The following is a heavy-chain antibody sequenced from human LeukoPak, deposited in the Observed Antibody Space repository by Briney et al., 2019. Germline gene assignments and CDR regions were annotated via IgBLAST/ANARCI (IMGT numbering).Heavy chain of an antibody. V-gene: IGHV4-30-4*01. CDR3: ARSTHSGYDPLGY. CDR2: IYYSGST. J-gene: IGHJ4*02. Sequence: PSQTLSLTCTVSGGSISSGDYYWSWIPQPPGKGLEWIGYIYYSGSTYYNPSLKSRVTISVDTSKNQFSLKLSSVTAADTAVYYCARSTHSGYDPLGYWGQGTLVTVSS. CDR1: GGSISSGDYY. D-gene: IGHD5-12*01.